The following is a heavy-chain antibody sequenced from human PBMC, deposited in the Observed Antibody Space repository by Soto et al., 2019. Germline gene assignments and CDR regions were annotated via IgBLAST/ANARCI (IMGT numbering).Heavy chain of an antibody. CDR3: ATDPGGYRGYDRLDY. Sequence: QVQLVQSGAEVKKPGSSVKVSCKASGGTFSSYAISWVRQAPGQGLEWMGGIIPIFGTANYAQKVQGRVTMTADESTRTAYMEQSSLRSEDTAVHYCATDPGGYRGYDRLDYWGQGTLVTVSS. J-gene: IGHJ4*02. V-gene: IGHV1-69*12. CDR1: GGTFSSYA. CDR2: IIPIFGTA. D-gene: IGHD5-12*01.